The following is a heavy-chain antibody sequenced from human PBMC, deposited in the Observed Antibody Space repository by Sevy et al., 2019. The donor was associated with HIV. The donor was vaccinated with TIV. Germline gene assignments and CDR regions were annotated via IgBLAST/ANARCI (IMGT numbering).Heavy chain of an antibody. J-gene: IGHJ3*02. Sequence: GGSLRLSCAASGFTFSSYAMSWVRQAPGKGLEWVSSISGPGGTTYYADSVKGRFTVSRDNSKNTLYLQMNSLRGDDSALYYGAKGDEPATDYGDYVPNAFDIWGQGTMVTVSS. CDR2: ISGPGGTT. V-gene: IGHV3-23*01. CDR1: GFTFSSYA. D-gene: IGHD4-17*01. CDR3: AKGDEPATDYGDYVPNAFDI.